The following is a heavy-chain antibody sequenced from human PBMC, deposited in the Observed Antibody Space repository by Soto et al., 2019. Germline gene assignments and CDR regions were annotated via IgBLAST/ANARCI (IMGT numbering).Heavy chain of an antibody. J-gene: IGHJ4*02. CDR2: IWYDGSEK. D-gene: IGHD3-10*01. Sequence: QVQLVQSGGGVVQPGRSLRLSCAASGFSFSGYGMHWVRQAPGKGLEWVAVIWYDGSEKYYADSVKGRFTISRDNSKNTLFLQMNSLRVEYTAVYYCARGEVLAYWGQGTVVTVSS. CDR1: GFSFSGYG. CDR3: ARGEVLAY. V-gene: IGHV3-33*01.